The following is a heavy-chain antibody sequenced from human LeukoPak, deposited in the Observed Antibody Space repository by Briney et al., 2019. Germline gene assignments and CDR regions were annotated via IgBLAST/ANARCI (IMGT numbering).Heavy chain of an antibody. Sequence: ASVKVSCKASGGTFSSYAISWVRQAPGEGLEWMVGIIPIFGTANYAQKFQGRVTITTDESTSTAYMALSSLRSEDTAVYYCPRDRQPHDYGGYGDGDYYYYMDVWGKGTPVTVSS. V-gene: IGHV1-69*05. CDR2: IIPIFGTA. CDR1: GGTFSSYA. CDR3: PRDRQPHDYGGYGDGDYYYYMDV. D-gene: IGHD4-17*01. J-gene: IGHJ6*03.